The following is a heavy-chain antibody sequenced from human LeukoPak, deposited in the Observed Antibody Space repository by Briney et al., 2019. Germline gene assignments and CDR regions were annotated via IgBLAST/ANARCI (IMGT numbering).Heavy chain of an antibody. V-gene: IGHV4-34*01. CDR1: GGSFSGYY. CDR3: ARVRRPYCGGDCYHFDY. J-gene: IGHJ4*02. D-gene: IGHD2-21*02. Sequence: PSETLSLTCAVYGGSFSGYYWSWIRQPPGKGLEWIGEINHSGSTNYNPSLKSRVTISVDTSKNQFSLKLSSVTAADTAVYYCARVRRPYCGGDCYHFDYWGQGTLVTVSS. CDR2: INHSGST.